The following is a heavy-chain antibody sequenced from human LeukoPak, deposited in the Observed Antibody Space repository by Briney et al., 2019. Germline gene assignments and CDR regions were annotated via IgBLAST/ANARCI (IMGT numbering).Heavy chain of an antibody. J-gene: IGHJ3*02. D-gene: IGHD6-19*01. CDR1: GGTFSSYA. CDR2: IIPIFGTA. Sequence: EASVKVSCKASGGTFSSYAISWVRQAPGQGLEWMGGIIPIFGTANYAQKFQGRVTITADKSTSTAYMELSSLRSEDTAVYYCACGSGSGYAFDIWGQGTMVTVSS. V-gene: IGHV1-69*06. CDR3: ACGSGSGYAFDI.